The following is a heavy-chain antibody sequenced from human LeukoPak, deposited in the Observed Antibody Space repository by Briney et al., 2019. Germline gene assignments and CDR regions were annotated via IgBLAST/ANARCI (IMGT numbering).Heavy chain of an antibody. CDR1: GFTFSSYS. Sequence: GGSLRLSCAASGFTFSSYSMNWVRQAPGKGLEWVSYISSSSSTIYYADSVKGRFTISRDNAKNSLYLQMNSLRAEDTAVYYCAGSIAVAGTDGVYWGQGTLVTVSS. V-gene: IGHV3-48*04. CDR3: AGSIAVAGTDGVY. D-gene: IGHD6-19*01. CDR2: ISSSSSTI. J-gene: IGHJ4*02.